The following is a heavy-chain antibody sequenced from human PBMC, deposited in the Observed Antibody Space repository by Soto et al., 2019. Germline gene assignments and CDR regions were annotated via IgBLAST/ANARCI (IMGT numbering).Heavy chain of an antibody. Sequence: GGSLRLSCAASGFTFSSYSMHWVRQAPGKGLEWVAVISHDGSDKYYADSVKGRFTISRDHSKNTVSLQMNSLRGEDTALYYCASSKPVVVPATLPAGPFDHWGQGTLVTVSS. J-gene: IGHJ4*02. CDR2: ISHDGSDK. V-gene: IGHV3-30-3*01. D-gene: IGHD2-15*01. CDR3: ASSKPVVVPATLPAGPFDH. CDR1: GFTFSSYS.